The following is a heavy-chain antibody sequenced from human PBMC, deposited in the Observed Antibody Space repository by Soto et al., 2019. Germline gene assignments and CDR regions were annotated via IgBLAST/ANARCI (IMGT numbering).Heavy chain of an antibody. CDR2: VTGGNGDT. CDR1: GYTFMSHV. J-gene: IGHJ4*02. Sequence: QVQLVQSGAEVKEPGASVKVSCRTSGYTFMSHVMHWVRQAPGQRLEWMGWVTGGNGDTKYSQNFQGIVNITRDPSAATAYMELSRLTSEATAIDYCARDSGIRGPSGDLDYWGQGTLVTVSS. CDR3: ARDSGIRGPSGDLDY. D-gene: IGHD1-20*01. V-gene: IGHV1-3*01.